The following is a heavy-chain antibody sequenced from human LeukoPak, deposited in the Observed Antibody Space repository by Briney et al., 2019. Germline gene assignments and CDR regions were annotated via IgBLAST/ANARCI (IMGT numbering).Heavy chain of an antibody. CDR3: ARGVVRGVYHGMDV. Sequence: SETLSLTCTVSGGSISSYFWSWIRQPAGKGLEWIGRIYTSGSTNYNPSLKSRVPMSVDTSKNQFSLKLSSVTAADTAVYYCARGVVRGVYHGMDVWGQGTTVTVSS. CDR2: IYTSGST. J-gene: IGHJ6*02. D-gene: IGHD3-10*01. CDR1: GGSISSYF. V-gene: IGHV4-4*07.